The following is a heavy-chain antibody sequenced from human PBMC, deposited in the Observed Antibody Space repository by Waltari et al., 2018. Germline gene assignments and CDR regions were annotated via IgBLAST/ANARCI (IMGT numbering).Heavy chain of an antibody. CDR2: INHSGST. CDR1: GGSFSGYY. J-gene: IGHJ4*02. D-gene: IGHD2-2*01. Sequence: QVQLQQWGAGLLKPSETLSLTCAVYGGSFSGYYWSWIRQPPGKGLEWIGEINHSGSTTYNPSLKSRVTISVDTSKNQFSLKLSAVTAADTAVYYCARGRGGYCSSTSCSGRQVFDYWGQGTLVTVSS. V-gene: IGHV4-34*01. CDR3: ARGRGGYCSSTSCSGRQVFDY.